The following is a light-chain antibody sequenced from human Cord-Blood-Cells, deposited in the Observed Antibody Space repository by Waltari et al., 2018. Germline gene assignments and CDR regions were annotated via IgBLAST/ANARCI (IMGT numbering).Light chain of an antibody. CDR2: RDS. V-gene: IGLV3-1*01. J-gene: IGLJ2*01. CDR1: KLGDKE. CDR3: QAWDSSTVV. Sequence: SYELTQPPSVSVSPGQTASITCSGDKLGDKEACCYQQKPGQSPVLVIYRDSKRPSGIPERFSGSNSGNTATLTISGTQAMDEADYYCQAWDSSTVVFGGGTKLTVL.